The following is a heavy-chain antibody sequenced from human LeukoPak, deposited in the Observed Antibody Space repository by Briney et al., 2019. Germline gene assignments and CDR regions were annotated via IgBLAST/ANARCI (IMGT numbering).Heavy chain of an antibody. CDR1: GGSICSYY. CDR2: IFYTGNT. V-gene: IGHV4-59*06. Sequence: PSETLSLTCTVSGGSICSYYWSWVRQHPGKGLEWIGYIFYTGNTYYNPSLTSRITISVDTSKNQFSLKLSSVTAADTAVYYCARDSGSYLNWYFDLWGRGTLVTVSS. D-gene: IGHD1-26*01. CDR3: ARDSGSYLNWYFDL. J-gene: IGHJ2*01.